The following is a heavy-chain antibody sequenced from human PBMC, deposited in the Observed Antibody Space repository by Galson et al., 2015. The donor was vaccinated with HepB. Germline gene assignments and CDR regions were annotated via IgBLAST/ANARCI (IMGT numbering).Heavy chain of an antibody. CDR1: GSTFTSSW. CDR3: ARTAAGNQGWFDP. J-gene: IGHJ5*02. Sequence: QSGAEVKQPRESLKISCKDSGSTFTSSWIGWVRQMPGKGLEWVGIIYPGDSDTRYSPSFQGQVTISADKSISTAYLQWSSLKASDTAMYYCARTAAGNQGWFDPWGQGTLVTVSS. D-gene: IGHD6-13*01. V-gene: IGHV5-51*01. CDR2: IYPGDSDT.